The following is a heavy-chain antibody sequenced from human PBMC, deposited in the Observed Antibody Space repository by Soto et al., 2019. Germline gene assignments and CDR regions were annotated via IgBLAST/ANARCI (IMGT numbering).Heavy chain of an antibody. CDR3: AAPIYDMDPNAFDI. CDR2: INPNSGGT. J-gene: IGHJ3*02. V-gene: IGHV1-2*04. D-gene: IGHD3-22*01. CDR1: GYTFTGYY. Sequence: QVQLVQSGAEVKKPGASVKVSCKASGYTFTGYYMHWVRQAPGQGLEWMGWINPNSGGTNYAQKFQGWVTMTRDTSISTAYMELSRLRSDDTGVYYCAAPIYDMDPNAFDIWGQGTMVTVSS.